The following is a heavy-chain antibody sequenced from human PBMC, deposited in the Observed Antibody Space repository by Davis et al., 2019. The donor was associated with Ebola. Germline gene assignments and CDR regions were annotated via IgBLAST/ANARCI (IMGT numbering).Heavy chain of an antibody. CDR2: IWYDGSNK. CDR3: ARDAGGGSCYWYFDL. J-gene: IGHJ2*01. V-gene: IGHV3-33*01. CDR1: GFTFSSYG. Sequence: PGGSLRLSCAASGFTFSSYGMHWVRQAPGKGLEWVAVIWYDGSNKYYADSVKGRFTISRDNSKNTLYLQMNSLRAEDTAVYYCARDAGGGSCYWYFDLWGRGTLVTVSS. D-gene: IGHD2-15*01.